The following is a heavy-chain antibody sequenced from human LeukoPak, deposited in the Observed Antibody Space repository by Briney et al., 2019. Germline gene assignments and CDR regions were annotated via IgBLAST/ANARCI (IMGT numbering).Heavy chain of an antibody. CDR2: IHHSGST. Sequence: ILSLTCAVYGGSFSGYYWSWIRQPPGKGLEWIGYIHHSGSTHYNPSLKSRVTISVDVSKNQFSLKLSSVTAADTAVYYCARLDSSSYGALGWFDPWGQGSLVTVSS. CDR1: GGSFSGYY. J-gene: IGHJ5*02. CDR3: ARLDSSSYGALGWFDP. D-gene: IGHD4-11*01. V-gene: IGHV4-34*09.